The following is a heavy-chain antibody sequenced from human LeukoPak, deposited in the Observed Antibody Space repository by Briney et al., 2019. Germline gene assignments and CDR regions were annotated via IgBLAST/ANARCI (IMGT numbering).Heavy chain of an antibody. V-gene: IGHV3-74*01. Sequence: PGGSLRLSCAASGSTFSNYWMHWVRQAPGKGLVWVSRINSDESTTTYADSAKGRFTISRDNAKNTLYLQMNSLRAEDTAVYYCARDPGTAMGRALDYWGQGTLVTVSS. D-gene: IGHD5-18*01. CDR2: INSDESTT. CDR1: GSTFSNYW. CDR3: ARDPGTAMGRALDY. J-gene: IGHJ4*02.